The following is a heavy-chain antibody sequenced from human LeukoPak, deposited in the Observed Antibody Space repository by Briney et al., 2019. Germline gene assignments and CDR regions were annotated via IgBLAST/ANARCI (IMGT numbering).Heavy chain of an antibody. CDR2: ISSSSSYI. CDR1: GFTFSSYS. J-gene: IGHJ4*02. V-gene: IGHV3-21*01. D-gene: IGHD3-10*01. CDR3: ARVMVRGVITHFDY. Sequence: GGSLRLSCAASGFTFSSYSMNWVRQAPGKGLEWVSSISSSSSYIYYADSVKGRFTISRDNAKNSLYLQMNSLRAEDTAVYYCARVMVRGVITHFDYWGQGTLVTVSS.